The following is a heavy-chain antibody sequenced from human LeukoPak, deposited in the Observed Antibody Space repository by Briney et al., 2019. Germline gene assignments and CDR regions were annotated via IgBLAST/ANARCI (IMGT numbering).Heavy chain of an antibody. V-gene: IGHV3-23*01. J-gene: IGHJ4*02. CDR3: AKEMTTTPPGDFDY. Sequence: GGSLRLSCAASGFTFSSYAMTWVRQAPGKGLEWISTISGSGGSTYYADSVKGRFTISRDNSKNTLYMQMNSLRAEDTAVYYCAKEMTTTPPGDFDYWGQGTLVTVSS. CDR2: ISGSGGST. CDR1: GFTFSSYA. D-gene: IGHD5-24*01.